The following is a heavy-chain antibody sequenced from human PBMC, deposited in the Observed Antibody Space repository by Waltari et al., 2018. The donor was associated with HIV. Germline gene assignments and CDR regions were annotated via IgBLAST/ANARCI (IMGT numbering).Heavy chain of an antibody. CDR3: ARDRTGSKRGFDP. V-gene: IGHV3-30*03. CDR2: VYYDGSKK. CDR1: GLNFPDYG. Sequence: QAQVVESGGGVVQPGRSLRLSCSASGLNFPDYGMHWVRQAPGKGLEWVAVVYYDGSKKYYGDSVNGRFTISRDNSKNMVYLQMNSLRDDDTAVYYCARDRTGSKRGFDPWGQGTLVIVSS. J-gene: IGHJ5*02. D-gene: IGHD1-1*01.